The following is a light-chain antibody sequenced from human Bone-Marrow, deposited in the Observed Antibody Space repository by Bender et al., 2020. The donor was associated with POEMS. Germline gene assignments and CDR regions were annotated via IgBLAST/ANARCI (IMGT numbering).Light chain of an antibody. CDR1: SGHSSFA. CDR2: VNSDGTY. V-gene: IGLV4-69*01. J-gene: IGLJ3*02. CDR3: QTWGAGIGWV. Sequence: QLVLTQSPSASASLGASVKLTCTLSSGHSSFAIAWPQRRPEKGPLYLMKVNSDGTYTKGDGIPDRFSGSTSGAERYLSISSLQSEDEADFYCQTWGAGIGWVFGGGTKLTVL.